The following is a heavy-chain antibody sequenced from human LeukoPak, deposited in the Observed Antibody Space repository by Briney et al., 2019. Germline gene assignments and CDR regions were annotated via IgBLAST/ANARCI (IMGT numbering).Heavy chain of an antibody. CDR1: GFTFSSYE. J-gene: IGHJ6*02. Sequence: GGSLRLSCAASGFTFSSYEMNWVRQAPGKGLEWVSYISSSGSTIYCADSVKGRFTISRDNAKNSLYLQMNSLRAEDTAVYYCASTADTAMAAPYYYYGMDVWGQGTTVTVSS. V-gene: IGHV3-48*03. D-gene: IGHD5-18*01. CDR2: ISSSGSTI. CDR3: ASTADTAMAAPYYYYGMDV.